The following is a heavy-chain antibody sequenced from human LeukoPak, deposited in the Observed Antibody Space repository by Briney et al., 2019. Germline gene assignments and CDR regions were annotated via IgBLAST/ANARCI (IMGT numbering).Heavy chain of an antibody. CDR1: GGTFISYA. CDR2: IIPIFGTA. J-gene: IGHJ4*02. Sequence: GSSVTVSCKASGGTFISYAISWVRQAPGQGLEWMGGIIPIFGTANYAQKFQGRVTITADKSTSTAYMELSSLRSEDTAVYYCATGYCSGGSCPWPYWGQGTLVTVSS. V-gene: IGHV1-69*06. D-gene: IGHD2-15*01. CDR3: ATGYCSGGSCPWPY.